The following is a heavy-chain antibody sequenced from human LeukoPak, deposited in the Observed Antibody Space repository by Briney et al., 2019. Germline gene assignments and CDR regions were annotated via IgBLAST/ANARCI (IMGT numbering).Heavy chain of an antibody. CDR3: AREEGGYFDS. CDR1: GFTFKTYW. CDR2: IKQDGSGK. Sequence: GGSLRLSCAASGFTFKTYWMSWVRQPPGKGLEWVANIKQDGSGKYYVDSVKGRFTISRDNAKNSLFLQINSLRIDDTAVYYCAREEGGYFDSWGQGTLVTVSS. D-gene: IGHD1-26*01. J-gene: IGHJ4*02. V-gene: IGHV3-7*01.